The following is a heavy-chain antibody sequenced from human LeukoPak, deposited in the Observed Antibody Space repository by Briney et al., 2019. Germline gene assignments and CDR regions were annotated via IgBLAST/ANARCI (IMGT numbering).Heavy chain of an antibody. CDR1: GFTFSSYA. CDR3: AKGSSGWYGYFQH. J-gene: IGHJ1*01. CDR2: ISGSGGST. V-gene: IGHV3-23*01. D-gene: IGHD6-19*01. Sequence: PGGSLRLSCAASGFTFSSYAMSWVRQAPGKGLGWVSAISGSGGSTYYADSVKGRFTISRDNSKNTLYLQMNSLRAEDTAVYYCAKGSSGWYGYFQHWGQGTLVTVSS.